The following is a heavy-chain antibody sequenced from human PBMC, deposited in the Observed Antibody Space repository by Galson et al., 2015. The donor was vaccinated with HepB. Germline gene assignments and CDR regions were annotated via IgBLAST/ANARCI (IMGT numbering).Heavy chain of an antibody. V-gene: IGHV3-74*01. CDR3: AQIYSDYRDY. J-gene: IGHJ4*02. Sequence: SLRLSCAASGFTFSSYWMHWVRQAPGEGLVWVSRISSDGSSTSYADSVKGRFTISRDNAKNTLYLQMNSLRAEDTAVYYCAQIYSDYRDYWGQGTLVTVSS. CDR1: GFTFSSYW. CDR2: ISSDGSST. D-gene: IGHD4-11*01.